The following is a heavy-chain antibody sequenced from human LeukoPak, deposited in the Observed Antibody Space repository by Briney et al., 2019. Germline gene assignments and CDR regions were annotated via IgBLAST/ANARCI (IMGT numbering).Heavy chain of an antibody. CDR2: IKQDGSEK. CDR1: GFTFSSYW. J-gene: IGHJ4*02. D-gene: IGHD3-22*01. Sequence: GGSLRLSCAASGFTFSSYWMSWVRQAPGKGLEWVGNIKQDGSEKYYVDSVKGRFTSSRDNAKNSLYLQMNSLRAEDTAVYYCARDRFSGYLLYYFDYWGQGTLVTVSS. CDR3: ARDRFSGYLLYYFDY. V-gene: IGHV3-7*01.